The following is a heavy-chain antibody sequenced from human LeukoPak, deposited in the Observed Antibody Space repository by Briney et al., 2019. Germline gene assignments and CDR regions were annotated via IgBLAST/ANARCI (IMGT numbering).Heavy chain of an antibody. D-gene: IGHD3-10*01. J-gene: IGHJ4*02. CDR2: INPNSGGT. Sequence: ASVKVSCKASGYTFTGYYMHWVRQAPGQGLEWMGWINPNSGGTNYAQKFQGRGTMTRDTSISTAYMELSRLRSDDTAVYNCAKTYYYGSGSSTPIDYWGQGTLVTVSS. CDR1: GYTFTGYY. V-gene: IGHV1-2*02. CDR3: AKTYYYGSGSSTPIDY.